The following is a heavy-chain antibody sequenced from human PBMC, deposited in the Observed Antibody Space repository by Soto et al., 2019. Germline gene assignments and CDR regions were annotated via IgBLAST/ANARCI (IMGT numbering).Heavy chain of an antibody. CDR2: ISAYNGNT. Sequence: ASVKVSCKASGYTFTSYGISWVRQAPGQGLEWMGWISAYNGNTNYAQKLQGRVTMTTDTSTSTAYMELRSLRPDDTAVYYCARDRPGYYDSSGPDDAFDIWGQGTMVTVSS. CDR1: GYTFTSYG. J-gene: IGHJ3*02. D-gene: IGHD3-22*01. V-gene: IGHV1-18*01. CDR3: ARDRPGYYDSSGPDDAFDI.